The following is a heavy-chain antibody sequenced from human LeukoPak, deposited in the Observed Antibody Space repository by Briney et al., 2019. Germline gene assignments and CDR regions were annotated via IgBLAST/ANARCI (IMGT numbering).Heavy chain of an antibody. Sequence: GGSLRLSCAASGFTFSSYAMSWVRQAPGKGLEWVSAISGSGGSTYYADSVKGRFTISRDNSKNTLYLQMNSLRAEDTAVYYCAKDVYYDSSGHIFYYYYYGMDVWGQGTTVTVSS. J-gene: IGHJ6*02. V-gene: IGHV3-23*01. CDR1: GFTFSSYA. CDR2: ISGSGGST. D-gene: IGHD3-22*01. CDR3: AKDVYYDSSGHIFYYYYYGMDV.